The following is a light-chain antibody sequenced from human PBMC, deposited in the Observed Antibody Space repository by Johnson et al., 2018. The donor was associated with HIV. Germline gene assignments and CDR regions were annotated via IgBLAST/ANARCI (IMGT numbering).Light chain of an antibody. V-gene: IGLV1-51*02. CDR3: GTWDSSLSSYV. CDR1: SSNIENNY. CDR2: EDN. Sequence: QSVLTQPPSVSAAPGQKVTISCSGSSSNIENNYVSWYQQLPGTAPKLLIYEDNSRPSGTPDRFSGSKSGTSATLGITGLQTGDEADYYCGTWDSSLSSYVFGTGTKVTVL. J-gene: IGLJ1*01.